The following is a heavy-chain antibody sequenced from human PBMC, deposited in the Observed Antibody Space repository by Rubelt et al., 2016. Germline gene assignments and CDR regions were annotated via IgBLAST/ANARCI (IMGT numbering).Heavy chain of an antibody. CDR3: ALLWFGELFRRDY. CDR2: ISAYNGNT. J-gene: IGHJ4*02. D-gene: IGHD3-10*01. V-gene: IGHV1-18*04. Sequence: QVQLVQSGAEVKKPGASVKVSCKASGYTFSTYGISWVRQAPGQGLEWMGWISAYNGNTDYAQRVQGRVTITADESTSTADMELSSLRSEDTAVYYCALLWFGELFRRDYWGQGTLVTVSS. CDR1: GYTFSTYG.